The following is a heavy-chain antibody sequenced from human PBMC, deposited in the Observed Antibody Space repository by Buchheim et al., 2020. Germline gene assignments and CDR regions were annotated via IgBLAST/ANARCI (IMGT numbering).Heavy chain of an antibody. J-gene: IGHJ4*02. V-gene: IGHV3-30*03. CDR3: ARVSRGSGTYYNGH. CDR1: GFTFSSYG. D-gene: IGHD3-10*01. CDR2: ISYDGSNK. Sequence: QVQLVESGGGVVQPGRSLRLSCAASGFTFSSYGMHWVRQAPGKGLEWVAVISYDGSNKYYADSVKGRFTISRDNAKNSLYLQMNSLRDEDTAVYYCARVSRGSGTYYNGHWGQGTL.